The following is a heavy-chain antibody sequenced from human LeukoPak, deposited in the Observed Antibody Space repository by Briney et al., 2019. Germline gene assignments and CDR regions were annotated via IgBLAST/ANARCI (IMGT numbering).Heavy chain of an antibody. CDR2: INPNSGST. D-gene: IGHD4-17*01. CDR3: ARDNGDYWFDY. Sequence: ASVKVSCKASGYTFTGCYIHWVRQAPGQGLEWLGWINPNSGSTKYGQKFQGRVTMTRDTSISTAYMELTRLRSDDTAVYYCARDNGDYWFDYWGQGTLVTVSS. V-gene: IGHV1-2*02. J-gene: IGHJ4*02. CDR1: GYTFTGCY.